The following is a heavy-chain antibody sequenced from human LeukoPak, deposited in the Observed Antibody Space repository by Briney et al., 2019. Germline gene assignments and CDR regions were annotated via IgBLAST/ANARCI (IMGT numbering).Heavy chain of an antibody. J-gene: IGHJ4*02. CDR1: GGSISSSSYD. V-gene: IGHV4-39*01. Sequence: EASETLSLTCTVSGGSISSSSYDWGWIRQPPGKGLEWIGSIYYSGSTYYNPSLKSRVTISADTYKNQFSLKLSSVTAADTAVYYCAVCSSSWLFDYWGQGTLVTVSS. D-gene: IGHD6-13*01. CDR3: AVCSSSWLFDY. CDR2: IYYSGST.